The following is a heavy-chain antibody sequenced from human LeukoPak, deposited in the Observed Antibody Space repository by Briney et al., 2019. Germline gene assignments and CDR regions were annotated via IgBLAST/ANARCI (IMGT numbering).Heavy chain of an antibody. J-gene: IGHJ4*02. D-gene: IGHD3-3*01. Sequence: SVKVSCKASGGTFSSYAISWVRQAPGQGLEWMGRIIPILGIANYAQKFQGRVTMTTDTSTSTAYMELRSLRSDDTAVYYCARDRISYDFWSGLPFFDYWGQGTLVTVSS. V-gene: IGHV1-69*04. CDR1: GGTFSSYA. CDR3: ARDRISYDFWSGLPFFDY. CDR2: IIPILGIA.